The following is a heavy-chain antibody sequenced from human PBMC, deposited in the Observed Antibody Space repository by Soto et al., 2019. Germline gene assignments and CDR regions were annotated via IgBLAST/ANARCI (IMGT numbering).Heavy chain of an antibody. Sequence: SETLSLTYPVCGGSISSYYLSWLRRPPVEVLEWIGYIYNSGSTHSNPSLQSRVTISVDTSKNQFSLKLSSVTAADTGIYYCARARITMVREVIKYNMDVWGQGTTVTV. CDR3: ARARITMVREVIKYNMDV. D-gene: IGHD3-10*01. J-gene: IGHJ6*02. V-gene: IGHV4-59*01. CDR1: GGSISSYY. CDR2: IYNSGST.